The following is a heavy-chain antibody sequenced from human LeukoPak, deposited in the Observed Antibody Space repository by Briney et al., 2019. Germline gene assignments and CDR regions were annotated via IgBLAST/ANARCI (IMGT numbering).Heavy chain of an antibody. Sequence: KPSETLSLTCAVSGYSISSGYYWGWIRQPPAKGLEWIGSIYHSGSAYYSPSLKSRLTISVDTSKNQFSLKLSSVTAADTAMYYCARHMGPYYYDSSGVDYWGQGTLVTVSS. CDR2: IYHSGSA. D-gene: IGHD3-22*01. V-gene: IGHV4-38-2*01. J-gene: IGHJ4*02. CDR3: ARHMGPYYYDSSGVDY. CDR1: GYSISSGYY.